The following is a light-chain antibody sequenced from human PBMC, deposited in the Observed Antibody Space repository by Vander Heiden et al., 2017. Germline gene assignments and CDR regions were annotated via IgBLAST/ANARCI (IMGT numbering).Light chain of an antibody. CDR2: QDS. CDR1: KLGDKY. Sequence: SYALTPQPSVSVSPGRTASITCSGGKLGDKYAYWYQQKPGQSPVLVIYQDSKRPAGIPERFSGSNTGNTATLTISGTQAMDEADYYCQAWDSSTAVFGTGTKVTVL. J-gene: IGLJ1*01. CDR3: QAWDSSTAV. V-gene: IGLV3-1*01.